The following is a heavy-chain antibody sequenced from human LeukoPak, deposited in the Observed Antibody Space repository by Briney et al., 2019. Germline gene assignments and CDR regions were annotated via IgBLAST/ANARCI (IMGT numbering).Heavy chain of an antibody. D-gene: IGHD3-22*01. Sequence: ASVKVSCKASGYTFTSYGISWVRQAPGQGLEWMGWISAYDGNTNYAQKLQGRVTMTTDTSTSTAYMELRSLRSGDTAVYYCARDRDYYDSSAFSYWGQGTLVTVSS. CDR3: ARDRDYYDSSAFSY. CDR2: ISAYDGNT. V-gene: IGHV1-18*01. CDR1: GYTFTSYG. J-gene: IGHJ4*02.